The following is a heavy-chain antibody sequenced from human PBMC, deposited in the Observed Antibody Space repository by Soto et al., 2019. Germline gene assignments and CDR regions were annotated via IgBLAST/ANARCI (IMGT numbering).Heavy chain of an antibody. J-gene: IGHJ3*02. CDR2: INPNSGGT. CDR3: ARAGIAVAGAPVFVI. Sequence: ASVKVSCKASGYTFTGYYMHWVRQAPGQGLEWMGWINPNSGGTNYAQKIKGWVTMTRDTSISTAYMELSRLRSDNKAVFYCARAGIAVAGAPVFVIWGQGTMVTFSS. V-gene: IGHV1-2*04. D-gene: IGHD6-19*01. CDR1: GYTFTGYY.